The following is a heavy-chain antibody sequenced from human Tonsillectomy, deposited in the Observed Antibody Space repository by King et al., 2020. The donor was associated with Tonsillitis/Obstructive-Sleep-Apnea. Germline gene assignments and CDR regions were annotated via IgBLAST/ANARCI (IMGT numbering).Heavy chain of an antibody. CDR3: ARYNWNYYYFDY. D-gene: IGHD1-7*01. CDR2: IYYSGST. J-gene: IGHJ4*02. CDR1: GGSISSYY. V-gene: IGHV4-59*01. Sequence: VQLQESGPGLVKPSETLSLTCTVSGGSISSYYWSWIRQPPGKGLEWIGYIYYSGSTNYNPSLKSRVTISVDTSKNQFSLKLSSVTAADTAVYYCARYNWNYYYFDYWGQGTLVTVSS.